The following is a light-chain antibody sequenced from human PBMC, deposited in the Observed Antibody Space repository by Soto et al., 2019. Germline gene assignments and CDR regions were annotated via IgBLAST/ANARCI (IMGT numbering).Light chain of an antibody. CDR2: LGS. J-gene: IGKJ3*01. Sequence: DIVMTQSPLSLPVTPGEPASISCRSSQSLLHSNGYKYLDWYLQKPGQSPQLLIYLGSNRASGVPDRFSGSGSGTDFTLKISRVEAEDVGVYYCMPALQTPPPFGPGTKVDIK. V-gene: IGKV2-28*01. CDR3: MPALQTPPP. CDR1: QSLLHSNGYKY.